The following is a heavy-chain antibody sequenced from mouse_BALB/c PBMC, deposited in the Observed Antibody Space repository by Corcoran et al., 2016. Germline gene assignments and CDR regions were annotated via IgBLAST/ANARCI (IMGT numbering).Heavy chain of an antibody. CDR3: ARYGNYGFAY. D-gene: IGHD2-10*02. CDR2: IYWDDDK. V-gene: IGHV8-12*01. J-gene: IGHJ3*01. CDR1: GFSLSTSGMG. Sequence: QVTLKESGHGLMQPSQTLSLTWSSSGFSLSTSGMGVSWLRQPSGKGLEWLAHIYWDDDKRYNPSLKSRLTISKDTSRNQVFLKITSVDTADTATYYCARYGNYGFAYWGQGTLVTVSA.